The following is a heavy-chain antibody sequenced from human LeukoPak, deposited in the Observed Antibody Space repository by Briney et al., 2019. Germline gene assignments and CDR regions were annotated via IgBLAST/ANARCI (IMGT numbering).Heavy chain of an antibody. CDR3: ARGPWDYDSSGYYNWYFDL. V-gene: IGHV4-4*07. Sequence: SEALSLTCTVSGGSISSYYWSWIRQPAGKGLEWIGRIYTSGSTNYNPSLKSRVTMSVDTSKNQFSLKLSSVTAADTAVYYCARGPWDYDSSGYYNWYFDLWGRGTLVTVSS. D-gene: IGHD3-22*01. CDR2: IYTSGST. J-gene: IGHJ2*01. CDR1: GGSISSYY.